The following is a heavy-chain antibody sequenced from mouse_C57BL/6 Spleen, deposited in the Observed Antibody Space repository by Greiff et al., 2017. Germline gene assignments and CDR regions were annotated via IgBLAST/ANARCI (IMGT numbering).Heavy chain of an antibody. D-gene: IGHD2-1*01. Sequence: VQLQQSGAELAKPGASVKLSCKASGYTFTSYWMHWVKQRPGQGLEWIGYINPSSGYTKYNQKFKDKATLTADKSSSTAYMQLSSLTYEDSAGYYCSNYDYAMDYWGQGTSVTVSS. J-gene: IGHJ4*01. V-gene: IGHV1-7*01. CDR1: GYTFTSYW. CDR3: SNYDYAMDY. CDR2: INPSSGYT.